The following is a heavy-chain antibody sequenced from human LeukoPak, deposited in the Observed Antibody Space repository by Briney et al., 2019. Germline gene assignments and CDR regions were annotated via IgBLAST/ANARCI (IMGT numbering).Heavy chain of an antibody. CDR2: IYHSGST. J-gene: IGHJ4*02. D-gene: IGHD5-24*01. CDR3: AREKEPRWLQLLDY. V-gene: IGHV4-4*02. CDR1: GGSISSSNW. Sequence: SETLSLTCAVSGGSISSSNWWSWVRQPPGKGLEWIGEIYHSGSTNYNPSLKSRVTISVDKSKNKFSLKLRSVTAADTAAYYCAREKEPRWLQLLDYWGQGALVTVSA.